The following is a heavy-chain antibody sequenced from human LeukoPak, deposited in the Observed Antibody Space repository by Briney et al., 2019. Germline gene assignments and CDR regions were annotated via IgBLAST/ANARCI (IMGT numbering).Heavy chain of an antibody. J-gene: IGHJ5*02. CDR2: ITGNSDAI. Sequence: GGSLRLSCAASGFTFDDYNMHWVRQAPGKGLEWVSGITGNSDAIDYADSVKGRFTISRDNSKNTLYLQMNSLRAEDTAVYYCASHSSSWYFWFDPWGQGTLVTVSS. CDR1: GFTFDDYN. D-gene: IGHD6-13*01. CDR3: ASHSSSWYFWFDP. V-gene: IGHV3-9*01.